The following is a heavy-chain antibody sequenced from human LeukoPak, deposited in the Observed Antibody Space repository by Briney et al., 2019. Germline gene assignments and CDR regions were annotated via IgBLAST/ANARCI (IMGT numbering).Heavy chain of an antibody. CDR3: ARDCSGGSCFDY. V-gene: IGHV3-21*01. Sequence: GGSLRLSCAASGFTFSSYSMNWVRQAPGKGLEWVLSISSSSSYIYYADSVKGRFTISRDNAKNSLYLQMNSLRAEDTAVYYCARDCSGGSCFDYWGQGTLVTVSS. J-gene: IGHJ4*02. CDR2: ISSSSSYI. D-gene: IGHD2-15*01. CDR1: GFTFSSYS.